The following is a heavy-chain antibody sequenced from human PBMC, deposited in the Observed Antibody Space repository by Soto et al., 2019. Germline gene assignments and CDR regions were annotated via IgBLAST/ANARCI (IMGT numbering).Heavy chain of an antibody. CDR3: TRHRIIWANHVTTAVSNDGFDI. J-gene: IGHJ3*02. D-gene: IGHD4-17*01. V-gene: IGHV4-31*03. Sequence: TLSLTCTVSGGSITRGGYYWSWIRQHPGKGLEWIGYIYNSGTTYYNPSLKSRVTISVDTSKNQFSLKLTSVTAEDTAVYYCTRHRIIWANHVTTAVSNDGFDIWGQGTMVTVSS. CDR2: IYNSGTT. CDR1: GGSITRGGYY.